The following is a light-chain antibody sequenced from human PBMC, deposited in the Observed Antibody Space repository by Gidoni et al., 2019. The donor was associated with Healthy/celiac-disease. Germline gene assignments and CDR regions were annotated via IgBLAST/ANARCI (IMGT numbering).Light chain of an antibody. Sequence: AIQMTQSPSSLSASVGDRVTITCRASQGIRTDLGWYQQKPGKAPKLLIYAASSLQSGVQSRFSGSGSGTDFTLTISSLQPEDFATYYCLQDYNYPYTFGQGSKLEIK. CDR2: AAS. CDR1: QGIRTD. CDR3: LQDYNYPYT. J-gene: IGKJ2*01. V-gene: IGKV1-6*01.